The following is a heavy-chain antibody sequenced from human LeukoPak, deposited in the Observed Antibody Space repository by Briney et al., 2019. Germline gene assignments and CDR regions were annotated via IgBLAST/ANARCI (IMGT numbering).Heavy chain of an antibody. V-gene: IGHV3-30*02. CDR2: IRNDGSDK. CDR3: ARDPSSGWYLKGWFDP. D-gene: IGHD6-19*01. J-gene: IGHJ5*02. Sequence: PGGSLRLSCAASGFIFSTYGMHWVRQAPGKGLEWVAFIRNDGSDKYYAVSVKGRFTISRDNSKNTLYLQMNSLRAEDTAVYYCARDPSSGWYLKGWFDPWGQGTLVTVSS. CDR1: GFIFSTYG.